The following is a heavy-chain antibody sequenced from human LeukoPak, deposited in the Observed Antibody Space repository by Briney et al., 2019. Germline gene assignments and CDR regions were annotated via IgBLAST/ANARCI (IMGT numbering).Heavy chain of an antibody. D-gene: IGHD3-9*01. CDR3: ARDTYYDILTGYYLGGSLDY. J-gene: IGHJ4*02. Sequence: PGGSLRLSCAASGFTFSSYWMSWVRQAPGKGLEWVANIKQDGSEKYYVDSVKGRFTISRDNAKNSLYLQMNSLRAEDTAVYYCARDTYYDILTGYYLGGSLDYWGQGTLVTVSS. CDR1: GFTFSSYW. CDR2: IKQDGSEK. V-gene: IGHV3-7*01.